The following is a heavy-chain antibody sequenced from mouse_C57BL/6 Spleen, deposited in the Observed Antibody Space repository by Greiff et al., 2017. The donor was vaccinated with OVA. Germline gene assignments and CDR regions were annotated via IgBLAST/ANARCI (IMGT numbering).Heavy chain of an antibody. CDR3: ARAGGYYAMDY. CDR1: GFTFSSYT. V-gene: IGHV5-9*01. CDR2: ISGGGGNT. Sequence: EVQLVASGGGLVKPGGSLKLSCAASGFTFSSYTMSWVRQTPEKRLEWVATISGGGGNTYYPDSVKGRFTISRDNAKNTLYLQMSSLRSEDTALYYCARAGGYYAMDYWGQGTSVTVSS. J-gene: IGHJ4*01.